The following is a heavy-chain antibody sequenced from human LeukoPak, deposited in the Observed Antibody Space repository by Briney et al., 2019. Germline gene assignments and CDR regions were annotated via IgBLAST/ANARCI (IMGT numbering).Heavy chain of an antibody. CDR3: ARRSSSDWFFEY. J-gene: IGHJ4*02. V-gene: IGHV4-39*01. D-gene: IGHD6-19*01. CDR2: IYYSGST. Sequence: PSETLSLTCTVSGGSISSSSYYWGWIRQPPGKGLEWIGSIYYSGSTYYNPSLKSRVTISVDTSKNQFSLKLSSVTAADTAVYYCARRSSSDWFFEYWGQGTLVTVSS. CDR1: GGSISSSSYY.